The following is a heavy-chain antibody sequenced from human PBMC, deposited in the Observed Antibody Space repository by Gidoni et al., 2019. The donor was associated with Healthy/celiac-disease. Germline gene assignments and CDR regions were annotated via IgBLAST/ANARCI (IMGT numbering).Heavy chain of an antibody. CDR2: IIPIFGTA. Sequence: QVQLVQSGAEVKKPGSSVKVSCKASGGTFSSYAISWVRQAPGQGLAWMGGIIPIFGTANYAQKFQGRVTITADESTSTAYMELSSLRSEDTAVYYCARDPLEMATIDWYFDLWGRGTLVTVSS. CDR1: GGTFSSYA. V-gene: IGHV1-69*01. J-gene: IGHJ2*01. CDR3: ARDPLEMATIDWYFDL. D-gene: IGHD5-12*01.